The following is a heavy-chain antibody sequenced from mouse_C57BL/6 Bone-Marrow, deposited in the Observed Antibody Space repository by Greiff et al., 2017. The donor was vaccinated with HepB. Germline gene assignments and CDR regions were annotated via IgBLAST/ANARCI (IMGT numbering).Heavy chain of an antibody. Sequence: EVKLVESGAELVRPGASVKLSCTASGFNIKDDYMHWVKQRPEQGLEWIGWIDPENGDTEYASKFQGKATITADTSSNTAYLQLSSLTSEDTAVYYCTPLDYWYFDVWGTGTTVTVSS. J-gene: IGHJ1*03. V-gene: IGHV14-4*01. CDR2: IDPENGDT. CDR3: TPLDYWYFDV. CDR1: GFNIKDDY.